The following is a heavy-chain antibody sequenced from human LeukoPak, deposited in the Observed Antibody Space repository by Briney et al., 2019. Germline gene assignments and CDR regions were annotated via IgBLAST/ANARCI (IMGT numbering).Heavy chain of an antibody. J-gene: IGHJ6*03. Sequence: PSETLSLTCTVSGGSISSYYWSWIRQPPGKGLEWLGYLYYSGSTNYNPSLKSRVTISVDTSKNQFSLKLSSVTDADTAVYYCARTGSSSWYGGPFYYMDVWGKGTTVTVSS. CDR1: GGSISSYY. CDR2: LYYSGST. V-gene: IGHV4-59*01. CDR3: ARTGSSSWYGGPFYYMDV. D-gene: IGHD6-13*01.